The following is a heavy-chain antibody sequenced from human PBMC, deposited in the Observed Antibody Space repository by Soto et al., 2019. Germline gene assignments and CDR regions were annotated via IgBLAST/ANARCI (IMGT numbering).Heavy chain of an antibody. Sequence: QLQLVESGGGVVQSGRSLRLSCAASGFTFSSYGMHWVRLAPGRGLEWVALVWNDGSNPYYADSVQGRFIISRDNSKNTLYLQMNSLSAEDTAVYYCARDNVASTNYFWFDPRGHATQVTVSS. D-gene: IGHD1-7*01. J-gene: IGHJ5*02. V-gene: IGHV3-33*01. CDR3: ARDNVASTNYFWFDP. CDR2: VWNDGSNP. CDR1: GFTFSSYG.